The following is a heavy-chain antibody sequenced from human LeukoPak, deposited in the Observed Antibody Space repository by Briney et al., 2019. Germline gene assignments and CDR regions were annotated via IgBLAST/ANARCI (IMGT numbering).Heavy chain of an antibody. CDR3: ARDRRSGGSCPDS. J-gene: IGHJ4*02. V-gene: IGHV3-30*03. CDR1: GFTFSSYG. Sequence: GGSLRLSCAASGFTFSSYGMHWVRQAPGKGLEWVAVISYDGSDKSYGDSVKGRFTISRDNSKNRLFLQMNSLRPEDTAVYYCARDRRSGGSCPDSWGQGTLVTVSS. D-gene: IGHD2-15*01. CDR2: ISYDGSDK.